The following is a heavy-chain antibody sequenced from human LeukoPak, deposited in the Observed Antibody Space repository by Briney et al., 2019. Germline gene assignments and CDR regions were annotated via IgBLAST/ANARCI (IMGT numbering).Heavy chain of an antibody. V-gene: IGHV1-2*02. J-gene: IGHJ4*02. CDR1: GYTFTGYY. CDR3: ARVIAAAPQRDLGY. Sequence: ASVKVSCKASGYTFTGYYMHWVRQAPGQGLEWMGWINPNSGGTNYAQKFQGRVTMTRDTSISTAYMELNRLRSDDTAVYYCARVIAAAPQRDLGYWGQGTLVTVSS. CDR2: INPNSGGT. D-gene: IGHD6-13*01.